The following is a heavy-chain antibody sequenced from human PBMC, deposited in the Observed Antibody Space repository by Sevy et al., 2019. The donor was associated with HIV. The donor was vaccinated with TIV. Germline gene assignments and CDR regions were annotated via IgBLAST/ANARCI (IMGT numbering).Heavy chain of an antibody. V-gene: IGHV3-7*01. CDR3: ARWDV. J-gene: IGHJ6*04. Sequence: GGSLRLSCAASGFTFSANWMNWVRQAPGKGLEWVANIKADGSDKYYVDSVKGPFTISRDNAQNSLYLEMNSLRAEDTAVYYCARWDVWGKGTTVTVSS. CDR2: IKADGSDK. CDR1: GFTFSANW.